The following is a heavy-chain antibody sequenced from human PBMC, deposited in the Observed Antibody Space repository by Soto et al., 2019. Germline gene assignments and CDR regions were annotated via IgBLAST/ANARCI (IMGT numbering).Heavy chain of an antibody. J-gene: IGHJ6*02. CDR3: ARGDSSSDYYYGMDV. D-gene: IGHD6-6*01. V-gene: IGHV5-51*01. CDR1: GYSFTSYW. CDR2: IYPGDSDT. Sequence: PGGSLRLSCKGSGYSFTSYWIGWVRQMPGKGLEWMGIIYPGDSDTRYSPSFQGQVTISADKSISTAYLQWSSLKASDTAMYYCARGDSSSDYYYGMDVWGQGTTVTVSS.